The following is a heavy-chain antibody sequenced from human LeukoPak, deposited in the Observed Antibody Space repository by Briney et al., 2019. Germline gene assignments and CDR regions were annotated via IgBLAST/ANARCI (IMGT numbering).Heavy chain of an antibody. D-gene: IGHD3-22*01. Sequence: SETLSLTCTVSGGSISNYYWSWIRQPAGKGLEWIGRIYTSGTTDYNPSLKSRVNMSADTSKNQFSLKVTSVTAADTAVYYCARVGGYPLGAFDIWGQGTMVTVSS. J-gene: IGHJ3*02. V-gene: IGHV4-4*07. CDR1: GGSISNYY. CDR3: ARVGGYPLGAFDI. CDR2: IYTSGTT.